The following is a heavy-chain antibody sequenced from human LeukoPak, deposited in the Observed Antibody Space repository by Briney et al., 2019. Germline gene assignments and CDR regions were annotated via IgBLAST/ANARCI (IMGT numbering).Heavy chain of an antibody. J-gene: IGHJ3*02. V-gene: IGHV4-31*03. CDR1: GDSINSGGYY. D-gene: IGHD3-10*01. CDR2: IQYSGST. Sequence: SQTLSLTFSVSGDSINSGGYYWNWIRQYPGKGPEWIGYIQYSGSTHYNTSLKSRVTISLDTSKTQFSLKMTSLTVADTAVYYCARLAMVRGLDIWGQGTMVIVSS. CDR3: ARLAMVRGLDI.